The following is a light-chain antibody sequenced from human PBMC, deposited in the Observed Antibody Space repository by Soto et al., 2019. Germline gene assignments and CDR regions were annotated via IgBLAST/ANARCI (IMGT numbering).Light chain of an antibody. CDR1: KLGDRY. CDR3: QAWDTSTAWI. V-gene: IGLV3-1*01. J-gene: IGLJ2*01. CDR2: QDS. Sequence: SYELTQPPSVSVSPGQTTSITCSGDKLGDRYASWYQQKPGQSPVLVIYQDSKRPSGIPARFSGSNSGNTATLTISGTQAMDEADYYCQAWDTSTAWIFAGRTKVTVL.